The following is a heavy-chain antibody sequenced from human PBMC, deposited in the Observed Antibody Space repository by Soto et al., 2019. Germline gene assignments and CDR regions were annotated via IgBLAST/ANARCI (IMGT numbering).Heavy chain of an antibody. Sequence: ASVKVSCKTSGYTYRIYAITWVRQAPGQGLEWMGWINPNSGGTNYAQKFQGWVTMTRDTSISTAYMELSRLRSDDTAVYYCARAGMPGPSFDIWGQGTMVTVSS. V-gene: IGHV1-2*04. CDR1: GYTYRIYA. J-gene: IGHJ3*02. CDR3: ARAGMPGPSFDI. CDR2: INPNSGGT. D-gene: IGHD1-1*01.